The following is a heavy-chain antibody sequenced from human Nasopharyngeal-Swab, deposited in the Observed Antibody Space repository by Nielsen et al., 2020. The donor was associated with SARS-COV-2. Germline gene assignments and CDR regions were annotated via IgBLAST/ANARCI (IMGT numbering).Heavy chain of an antibody. Sequence: GAPKISGAASGFTFDEYALSWVRQGPGKGREGVSRITWNGDSTGYVDSVKGRFTISRDNANNSLFLQMNSLRAEDTAIYYCARDRDVDFLDSWGQGTLVTVSS. J-gene: IGHJ5*01. D-gene: IGHD5-24*01. CDR2: ITWNGDST. CDR3: ARDRDVDFLDS. V-gene: IGHV3-20*04. CDR1: GFTFDEYA.